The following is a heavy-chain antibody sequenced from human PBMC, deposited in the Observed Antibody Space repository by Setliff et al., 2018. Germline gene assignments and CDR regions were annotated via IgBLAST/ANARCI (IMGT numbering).Heavy chain of an antibody. CDR1: GFAFSDYY. CDR3: ANHNPARWAVTGTPLDY. D-gene: IGHD6-19*01. Sequence: PGGSLRLSCAASGFAFSDYYMSWIRQAPGKGLEWISYIGLSGSPIFYPDSVRGRFTISRDNAENSLYLQMNSLRAEDTAIYYCANHNPARWAVTGTPLDYWGQGTLVTVSS. CDR2: IGLSGSPI. V-gene: IGHV3-11*01. J-gene: IGHJ4*02.